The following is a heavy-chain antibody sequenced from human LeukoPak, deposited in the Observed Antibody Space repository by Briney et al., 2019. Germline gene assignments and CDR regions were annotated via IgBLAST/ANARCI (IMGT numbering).Heavy chain of an antibody. CDR2: INPSGDNT. CDR1: GYTFTSYY. Sequence: GASVKVSCKASGYTFTSYYMYWVRQAPGQGLEWMGIINPSGDNTNYAQKFQGRVTMTRDMSTTTVYMELSSLRSEDTAVYYCARGPHRRTYDRDSWFDPWGQGTLVTVSS. D-gene: IGHD3-3*01. V-gene: IGHV1-46*01. CDR3: ARGPHRRTYDRDSWFDP. J-gene: IGHJ5*02.